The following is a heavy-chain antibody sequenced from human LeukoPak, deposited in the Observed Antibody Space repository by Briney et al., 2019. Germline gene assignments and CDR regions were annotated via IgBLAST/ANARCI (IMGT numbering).Heavy chain of an antibody. J-gene: IGHJ4*02. CDR2: MNPNNGDS. CDR1: GYTFTNFY. D-gene: IGHD6-25*01. V-gene: IGHV1-8*03. Sequence: ASVTVSCTASGYTFTNFYINWLRQATGQGLEWMGWMNPNNGDSGYAQKFQGRVTITRDTSISTSYMELRSLRSDDTGVDFCARTTSFTASGYDYWGQGTLVTVSS. CDR3: ARTTSFTASGYDY.